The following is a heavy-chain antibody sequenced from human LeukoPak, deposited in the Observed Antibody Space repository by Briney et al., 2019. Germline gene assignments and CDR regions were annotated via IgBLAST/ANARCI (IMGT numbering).Heavy chain of an antibody. J-gene: IGHJ5*02. V-gene: IGHV3-23*01. CDR1: GFTFSSYA. D-gene: IGHD1-26*01. CDR3: AKGGSYYNWFDP. Sequence: GGSLRLSCAASGFTFSSYAMSWVRQAPGKGLEWGSAISGSGGSTYYADSVKGRFTISRDNSKNTLYLQMNSLRAEDTAVYYCAKGGSYYNWFDPWGQGTLVTVSS. CDR2: ISGSGGST.